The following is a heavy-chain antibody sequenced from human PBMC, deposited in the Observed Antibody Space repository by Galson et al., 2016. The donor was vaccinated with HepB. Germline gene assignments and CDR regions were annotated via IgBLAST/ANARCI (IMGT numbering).Heavy chain of an antibody. J-gene: IGHJ6*04. CDR2: ISFSSTNV. CDR3: VQGSTAPAV. D-gene: IGHD2-2*01. Sequence: SLRLSCAASGFSFRSYGMNWVRQAPGKGLEWLSYISFSSTNVHNADSVKGRFSISRDNAKNSLYLQLNSLTADDTAIYYCVQGSTAPAVWGKGTTVTVSS. CDR1: GFSFRSYG. V-gene: IGHV3-48*01.